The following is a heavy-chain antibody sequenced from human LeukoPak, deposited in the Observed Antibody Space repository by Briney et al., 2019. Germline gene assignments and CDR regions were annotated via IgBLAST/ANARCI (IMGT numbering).Heavy chain of an antibody. CDR2: INHSGSS. Sequence: SETLSLTCGVYGGSFSGYYWSWIRQPPGKGLEWIGEINHSGSSNDNPSLKSRVTISVDTSKNQFSLKVSSVTAADTAVYYRARGPGYSYGYGEYYYFYAMDVWGQGTTVTVSS. J-gene: IGHJ6*02. CDR3: ARGPGYSYGYGEYYYFYAMDV. D-gene: IGHD5-18*01. CDR1: GGSFSGYY. V-gene: IGHV4-34*01.